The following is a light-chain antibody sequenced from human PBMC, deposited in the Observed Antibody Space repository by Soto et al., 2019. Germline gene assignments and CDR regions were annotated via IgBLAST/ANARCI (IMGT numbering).Light chain of an antibody. CDR3: QSYDKSLSGYVI. J-gene: IGLJ2*01. CDR2: VNT. V-gene: IGLV1-40*01. CDR1: SSNIGAGYD. Sequence: QSVLTQPPSVSGAPGQRVTISCTGGSSNIGAGYDVHWYQQLPGTAPKLLIYVNTNRPSGVPDRFSGSKSGTSASLAITGLQAEDEDAYYCQSYDKSLSGYVIFGGGTKLTVL.